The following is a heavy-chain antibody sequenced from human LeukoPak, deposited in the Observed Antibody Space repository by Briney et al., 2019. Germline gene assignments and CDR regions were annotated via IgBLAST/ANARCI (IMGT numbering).Heavy chain of an antibody. CDR1: GDSISNYY. J-gene: IGHJ4*02. Sequence: SETLSLTCTVSGDSISNYYWSWIRQSPGKELEWIGYMYNRGSTIYNPSLKSRVTISTDTSKNQFSLRLTSVTAADTAVYYCARAEKAVTGTLDSWGQGTLITVSS. CDR3: ARAEKAVTGTLDS. V-gene: IGHV4-59*01. CDR2: MYNRGST. D-gene: IGHD6-19*01.